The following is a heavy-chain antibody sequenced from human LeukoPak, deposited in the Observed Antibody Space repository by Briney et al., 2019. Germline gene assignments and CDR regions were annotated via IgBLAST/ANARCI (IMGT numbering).Heavy chain of an antibody. CDR3: ARVGGSSGYFLGYYFDY. Sequence: AGGSLRLSCAASGFTVSSNYMSWVRQAPGKGLEWVSVIYSGGSTYYADSVKGRFTISRHNSKNTLYLQMNSLRAEDTAVYYCARVGGSSGYFLGYYFDYWGQGTPVTVSS. V-gene: IGHV3-53*04. J-gene: IGHJ4*02. CDR1: GFTVSSNY. D-gene: IGHD3-22*01. CDR2: IYSGGST.